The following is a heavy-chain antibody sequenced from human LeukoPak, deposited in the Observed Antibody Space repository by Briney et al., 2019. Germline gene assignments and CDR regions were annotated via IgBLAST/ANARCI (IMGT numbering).Heavy chain of an antibody. CDR2: IIPIFGTA. V-gene: IGHV1-69*06. Sequence: ASVKVSCKASGGTFSSYAISWVRQAPGQGLEWMGGIIPIFGTANYAQKFQGRVTITADKSTSTAYMELSSLRSEDTAVYYCARAARIAAAGTSWFDPWGQGTLVTVSS. CDR1: GGTFSSYA. CDR3: ARAARIAAAGTSWFDP. D-gene: IGHD6-13*01. J-gene: IGHJ5*02.